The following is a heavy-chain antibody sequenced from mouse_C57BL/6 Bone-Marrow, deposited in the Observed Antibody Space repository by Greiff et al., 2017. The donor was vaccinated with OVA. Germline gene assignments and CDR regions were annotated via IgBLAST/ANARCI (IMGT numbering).Heavy chain of an antibody. CDR3: ARNAYYSNYDYYAMDY. CDR1: GYSITSGYY. D-gene: IGHD2-5*01. V-gene: IGHV3-6*01. J-gene: IGHJ4*01. CDR2: ISYDGSN. Sequence: EVQLQQSGPGLVKPSQSLSLPCSVTGYSITSGYYWTWIRQFPGNKLEWMGYISYDGSNNYNPSLKNRISITRDTSKNQFFLKLNSVTTEDTATYYCARNAYYSNYDYYAMDYWGQGTSVTVSS.